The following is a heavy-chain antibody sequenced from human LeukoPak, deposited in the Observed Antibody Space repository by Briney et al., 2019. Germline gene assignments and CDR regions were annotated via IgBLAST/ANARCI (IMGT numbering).Heavy chain of an antibody. Sequence: SETLSLTCTVSGGSISSYYWSWIRQPPGKGLEWIGYIYYSGSTNYNPSLKSRVTISVDTSKNQFSLKLSSVTAADTAVYYCARRAAYYYYGMDVWGQGTTVTVSS. D-gene: IGHD6-13*01. CDR1: GGSISSYY. J-gene: IGHJ6*02. CDR3: ARRAAYYYYGMDV. V-gene: IGHV4-59*01. CDR2: IYYSGST.